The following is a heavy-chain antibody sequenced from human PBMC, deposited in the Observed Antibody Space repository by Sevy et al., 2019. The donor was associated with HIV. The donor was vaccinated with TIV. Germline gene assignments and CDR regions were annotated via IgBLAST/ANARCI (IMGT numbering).Heavy chain of an antibody. D-gene: IGHD3-10*01. CDR1: GFTFNTYT. CDR3: ARPYGSGSWEAFDF. Sequence: GGSLRLSCAASGFTFNTYTMNWVRQAPGEGLEWVSSISSIGNYIYYADSVKGRFTISRDNAKNSLFLQMNNLRAEDTAVYYCARPYGSGSWEAFDFWGQGTMVTVSS. V-gene: IGHV3-21*01. CDR2: ISSIGNYI. J-gene: IGHJ3*01.